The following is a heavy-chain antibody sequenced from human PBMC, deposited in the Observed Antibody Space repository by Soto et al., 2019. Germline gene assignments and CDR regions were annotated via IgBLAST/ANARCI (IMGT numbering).Heavy chain of an antibody. CDR3: AGNSGLKTRRLDC. CDR1: GCSISTYNW. J-gene: IGHJ4*02. V-gene: IGHV4-28*01. D-gene: IGHD3-10*01. CDR2: FYYTGTT. Sequence: SETLSLTCDVPGCSISTYNWWSWIRQPPGKGLEWIGYFYYTGTTYYHLSLNSRVTMSVDTVNDQFSLKLTSVTAADTAVYYCAGNSGLKTRRLDCWGQGIRVTVSS.